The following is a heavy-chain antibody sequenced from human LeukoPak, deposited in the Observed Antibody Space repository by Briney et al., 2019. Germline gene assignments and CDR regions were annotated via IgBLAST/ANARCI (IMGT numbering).Heavy chain of an antibody. CDR1: GFTFSSYS. CDR2: ISSSSSYI. CDR3: ARDPFGSSNFDY. V-gene: IGHV3-21*01. D-gene: IGHD1-26*01. Sequence: GGSLRLSCAASGFTFSSYSMNWVRQAPGKGLEWVSSISSSSSYIYYADSVKGRFTISRDNAKNSLYLQMNSPRAEDTAVYYCARDPFGSSNFDYWGQGTLVTVSS. J-gene: IGHJ4*02.